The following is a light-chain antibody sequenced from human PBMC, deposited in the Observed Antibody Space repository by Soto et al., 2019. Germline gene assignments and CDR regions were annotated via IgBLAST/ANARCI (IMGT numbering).Light chain of an antibody. Sequence: EIVMTQSPATLSVSPGERATLSCRASQSVSSNLAWYQQKPGQAPRLLIYGASSRATGIPDRFSGSGPGTDFTLTISRLEPEDFAVYYCQQYGSSPPWTFGQGTKVDIK. CDR1: QSVSSN. CDR2: GAS. V-gene: IGKV3-20*01. CDR3: QQYGSSPPWT. J-gene: IGKJ1*01.